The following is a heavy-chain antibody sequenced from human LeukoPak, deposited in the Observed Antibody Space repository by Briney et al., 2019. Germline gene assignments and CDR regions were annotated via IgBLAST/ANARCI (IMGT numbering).Heavy chain of an antibody. Sequence: PSETLSLTCTVSGGSISSDAYYWSWIRQLPGKGLEWIGYIYYSGNTYYNPSLKSRLTMSVDTSKNQFSLNLTSVTAADTAVYYCARVLCINGQCWTYFDYWGQGTLVTVSS. J-gene: IGHJ4*02. D-gene: IGHD2-8*01. V-gene: IGHV4-31*03. CDR3: ARVLCINGQCWTYFDY. CDR2: IYYSGNT. CDR1: GGSISSDAYY.